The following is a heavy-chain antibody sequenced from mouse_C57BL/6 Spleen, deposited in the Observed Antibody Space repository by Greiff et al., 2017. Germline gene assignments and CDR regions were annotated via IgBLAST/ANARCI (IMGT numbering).Heavy chain of an antibody. Sequence: EVQRVESGEGLVKPGGSLKLSCAASGFTFSSYAMSWVRQTPEKRLEWVAYISSGGDYIYYADTVKGRFTISRDNARNTLYLQMSSLKSEDTAMYYCTVYYDYDPFAYWGQGTLVTVSA. CDR3: TVYYDYDPFAY. V-gene: IGHV5-9-1*02. J-gene: IGHJ3*01. CDR2: ISSGGDYI. D-gene: IGHD2-4*01. CDR1: GFTFSSYA.